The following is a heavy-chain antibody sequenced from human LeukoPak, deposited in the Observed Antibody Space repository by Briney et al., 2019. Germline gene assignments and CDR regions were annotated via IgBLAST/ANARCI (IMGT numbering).Heavy chain of an antibody. V-gene: IGHV3-30*04. J-gene: IGHJ4*02. CDR3: ARGPDYDILADYFDY. D-gene: IGHD3-9*01. Sequence: QPGGSLRLSCAASGFTFSNYALHWVRQAPGKGLEWVAVISYDGSNKFYADSVRGRFTISRDNSKNTLFLQMNSLRPEDTAVYYCARGPDYDILADYFDYWAREPWSPSPQ. CDR1: GFTFSNYA. CDR2: ISYDGSNK.